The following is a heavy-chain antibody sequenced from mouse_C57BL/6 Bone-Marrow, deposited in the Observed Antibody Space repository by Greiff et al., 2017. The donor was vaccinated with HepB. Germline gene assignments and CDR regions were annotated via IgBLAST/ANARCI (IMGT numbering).Heavy chain of an antibody. Sequence: EVHLVESGGGLVQPGGSLSLSCAASGFTFTDYYMSWVRQPPGKGLEWLGFIRNKANGYTTEYSASVKGRFTISRDNSQSILYLQMHALRAEDSATYYFARSSPYYYCTLAYWGQGTLVTVSA. CDR3: ARSSPYYYCTLAY. J-gene: IGHJ3*01. D-gene: IGHD1-1*01. CDR2: IRNKANGYTT. CDR1: GFTFTDYY. V-gene: IGHV7-3*01.